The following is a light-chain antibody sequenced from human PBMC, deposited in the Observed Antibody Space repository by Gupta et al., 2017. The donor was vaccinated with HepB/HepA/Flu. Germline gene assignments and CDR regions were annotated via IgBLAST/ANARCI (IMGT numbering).Light chain of an antibody. V-gene: IGLV2-14*03. Sequence: QSALTQPASVSAPPGQSITIPCTGTSSDVGGYDFVSWYQQHPGKAPKVIIYDVDSRPSGISDRFSGSKSGNTASLTISGLQADDEADYYCSSYTSNYLRVFGGGTRVTVL. CDR3: SSYTSNYLRV. CDR2: DVD. CDR1: SSDVGGYDF. J-gene: IGLJ3*02.